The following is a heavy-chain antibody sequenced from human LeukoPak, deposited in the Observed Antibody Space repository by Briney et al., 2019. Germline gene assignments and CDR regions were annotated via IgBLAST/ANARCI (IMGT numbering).Heavy chain of an antibody. CDR2: ISWDGCST. J-gene: IGHJ4*02. Sequence: GGSLRLSCAASGFTFDDYTMHWVRQAPGKGLEWVSRISWDGCSTCYEDSVKGRFIISRDNSKNSLYLQMNSLRPEDTALYYCAKTYPCYSHYFDYWGQGTLVTVSS. V-gene: IGHV3-43*01. CDR3: AKTYPCYSHYFDY. D-gene: IGHD2-15*01. CDR1: GFTFDDYT.